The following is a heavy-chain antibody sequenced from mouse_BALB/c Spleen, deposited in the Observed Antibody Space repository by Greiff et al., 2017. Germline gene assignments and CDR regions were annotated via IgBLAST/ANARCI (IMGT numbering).Heavy chain of an antibody. Sequence: EVHLVESGPGLVKPSQSLSLTCTVTGYSITSDYAWNWIRQFPGNKLEWMGYISYSGSTSYNPSLKSRIAITRDTSKNQFFLQLNSVTTEDTATYYCARDYYGNSYAYWGQGTLVTVSA. D-gene: IGHD1-1*01. CDR1: GYSITSDYA. J-gene: IGHJ3*01. V-gene: IGHV3-2*02. CDR3: ARDYYGNSYAY. CDR2: ISYSGST.